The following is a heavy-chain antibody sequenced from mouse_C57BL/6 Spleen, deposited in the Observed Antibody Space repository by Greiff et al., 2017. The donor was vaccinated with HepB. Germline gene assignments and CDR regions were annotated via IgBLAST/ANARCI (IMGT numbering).Heavy chain of an antibody. Sequence: VKLVESGPGLVQPSQSLSITCTVSGFSLTSYGVHWVRQSPGKGLEWLGVIWSGGSTDYNAAFISRLSISKDNSKSQVFFKMNSLQADDTAIYYCARTGYSNYEAWFAYWGQGTLVTVSA. D-gene: IGHD2-5*01. V-gene: IGHV2-2*01. CDR2: IWSGGST. CDR3: ARTGYSNYEAWFAY. J-gene: IGHJ3*01. CDR1: GFSLTSYG.